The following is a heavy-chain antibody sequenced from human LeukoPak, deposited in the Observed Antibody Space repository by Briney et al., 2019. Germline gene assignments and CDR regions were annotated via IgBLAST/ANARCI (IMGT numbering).Heavy chain of an antibody. V-gene: IGHV3-15*01. Sequence: KPGGSLRLSCAASGFTFSNAWMSWVRQAPGKGLEWVGRIKSKTDGGTTDYAAPVKGRFTISRDDSKNTLYLQMNSLKTEDTAVYYCTTRDDSSGYGYYYYYYYMDVWGKGTTVTVSS. CDR2: IKSKTDGGTT. D-gene: IGHD3-22*01. CDR1: GFTFSNAW. CDR3: TTRDDSSGYGYYYYYYYMDV. J-gene: IGHJ6*03.